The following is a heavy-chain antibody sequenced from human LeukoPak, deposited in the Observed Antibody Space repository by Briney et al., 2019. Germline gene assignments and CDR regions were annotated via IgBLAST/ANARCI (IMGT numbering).Heavy chain of an antibody. CDR1: GGTFSSYA. J-gene: IGHJ3*02. D-gene: IGHD5-24*01. CDR2: IIPIFGTA. Sequence: SVKVSCKASGGTFSSYAISWVRQAPGQGLEWIGGIIPIFGTANYAQKFQGRVTITADESTSTAYMELSSLRSEDTAVYYCARGQDGYNPRAFDIWGQGTMVTVSS. CDR3: ARGQDGYNPRAFDI. V-gene: IGHV1-69*13.